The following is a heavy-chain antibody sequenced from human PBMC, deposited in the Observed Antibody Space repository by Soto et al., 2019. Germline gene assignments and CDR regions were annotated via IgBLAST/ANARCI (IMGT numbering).Heavy chain of an antibody. CDR3: ARDRFLELRGPYNWLDP. CDR2: TYYRSKWYN. CDR1: GDSVSSNSAA. J-gene: IGHJ5*02. Sequence: PSQTLSLTCAISGDSVSSNSAAWNWIRQSPSRGLEWLGRTYYRSKWYNDYAVSVKSRITINPDTSKNQFSLQLNSVTPEDTAVYYCARDRFLELRGPYNWLDPWGQGTLVTVSS. D-gene: IGHD1-7*01. V-gene: IGHV6-1*01.